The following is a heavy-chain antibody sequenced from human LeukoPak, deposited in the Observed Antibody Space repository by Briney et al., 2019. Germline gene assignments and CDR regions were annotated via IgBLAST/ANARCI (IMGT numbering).Heavy chain of an antibody. V-gene: IGHV4-4*02. CDR3: ARDSPYVWGSYRPFDY. Sequence: SETLSLTCAVSGGSISSSNWWSWVRQPPGKGLEWIGEIYHSGSTNYNPSLKSRVTISVDKSKNQFSLKLSSVTAADTAVYYCARDSPYVWGSYRPFDYWGQGTLVTVSS. D-gene: IGHD3-16*02. CDR2: IYHSGST. CDR1: GGSISSSNW. J-gene: IGHJ4*02.